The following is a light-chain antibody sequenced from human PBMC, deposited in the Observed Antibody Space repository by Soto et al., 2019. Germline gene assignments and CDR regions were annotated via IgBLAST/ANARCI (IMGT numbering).Light chain of an antibody. Sequence: DIQMTQSPSTLSASLVYRFTITCLASQTINSWLAWYQQKPGKAPKLLIYKASYLQSWVPSTFSGSGSGTEFTLTISSLQPDDFATYYCQQYKSYSSWTFGQGTKVDIK. J-gene: IGKJ1*01. CDR3: QQYKSYSSWT. V-gene: IGKV1-5*03. CDR1: QTINSW. CDR2: KAS.